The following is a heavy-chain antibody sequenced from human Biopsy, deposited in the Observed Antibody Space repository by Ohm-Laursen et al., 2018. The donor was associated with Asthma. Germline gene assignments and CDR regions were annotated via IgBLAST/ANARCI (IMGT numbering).Heavy chain of an antibody. D-gene: IGHD2/OR15-2a*01. J-gene: IGHJ6*01. V-gene: IGHV2-5*02. CDR2: ITWDDDK. CDR1: GFSLGTGGEG. Sequence: TQTLTLTFTFSGFSLGTGGEGVVWVRQPPGEALEWLALITWDDDKTFSPSLESRLTFTKDTSRNRVVLSMTNLGPVDTATYFCTHRGRSWSRTAFFYFLLEVWGPGTTVTVSS. CDR3: THRGRSWSRTAFFYFLLEV.